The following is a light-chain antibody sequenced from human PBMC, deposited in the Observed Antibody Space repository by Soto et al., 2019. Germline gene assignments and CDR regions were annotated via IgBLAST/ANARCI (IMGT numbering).Light chain of an antibody. Sequence: DIQMTQPPSTLSASVGDRVTITCRASQSISTWLAWYQQKPGKAPKALIYKASSLDSGVPSRFSGSGSGTEFTLTISSLQPDDFATYYCQQYSTYSRTFGQGTKGEIK. CDR1: QSISTW. J-gene: IGKJ1*01. V-gene: IGKV1-5*03. CDR3: QQYSTYSRT. CDR2: KAS.